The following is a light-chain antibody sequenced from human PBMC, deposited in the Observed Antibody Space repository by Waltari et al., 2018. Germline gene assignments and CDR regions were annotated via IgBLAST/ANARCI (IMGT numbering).Light chain of an antibody. V-gene: IGLV6-57*02. CDR2: EDN. CDR3: QSYDITNWV. CDR1: GGSIASNY. J-gene: IGLJ3*02. Sequence: SGGSIASNYVQWYQQRPGSAPTTVIYEDNLRPSGVPDRFSGSVDSSSNSASLTISGLRTDDEADYYCQSYDITNWVFGGGTKLTVL.